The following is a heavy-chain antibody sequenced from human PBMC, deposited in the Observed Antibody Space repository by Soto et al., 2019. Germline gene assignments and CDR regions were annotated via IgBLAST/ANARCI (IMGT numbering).Heavy chain of an antibody. V-gene: IGHV7-4-1*01. Sequence: ASVKVSCKASGYTFTSYAMNWVRQAPGQGLEWMGWINTNTGNPTYAQGFTGRFVFSLDTSVSTAYLQICSLKAEDTAVYYCARNYYDSSGYYYLPIYYYDYGMDVWG. CDR2: INTNTGNP. CDR1: GYTFTSYA. D-gene: IGHD3-22*01. CDR3: ARNYYDSSGYYYLPIYYYDYGMDV. J-gene: IGHJ6*02.